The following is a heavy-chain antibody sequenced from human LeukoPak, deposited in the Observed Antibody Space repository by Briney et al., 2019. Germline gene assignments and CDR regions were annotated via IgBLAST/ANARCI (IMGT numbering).Heavy chain of an antibody. J-gene: IGHJ5*02. CDR1: GFTFSNYA. V-gene: IGHV3-23*01. CDR2: ISGSGGYL. D-gene: IGHD6-13*01. Sequence: PRGSLRLSCAASGFTFSNYAMTWVRQAPGKGLEWVSAISGSGGYLDYADSVRGRFTISRDNSKNTLYLQMNSLRAEDTAGYYCAEAAYAIGLRSGTNWFDPWGQGTLVTVSS. CDR3: AEAAYAIGLRSGTNWFDP.